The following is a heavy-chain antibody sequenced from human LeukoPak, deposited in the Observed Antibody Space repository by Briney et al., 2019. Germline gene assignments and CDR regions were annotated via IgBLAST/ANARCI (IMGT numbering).Heavy chain of an antibody. CDR2: THYRSKWYK. J-gene: IGHJ1*01. CDR3: ARGPSYFQH. CDR1: GDSVSSNSAT. Sequence: SQTLSLTCAISGDSVSSNSATWNWIRQSPSRGLEWLGRTHYRSKWYKYYAVSVKGRITINPDTPKNQFSLQLNSVTPEDTAVYYCARGPSYFQHWGQGTLVTVSS. V-gene: IGHV6-1*01.